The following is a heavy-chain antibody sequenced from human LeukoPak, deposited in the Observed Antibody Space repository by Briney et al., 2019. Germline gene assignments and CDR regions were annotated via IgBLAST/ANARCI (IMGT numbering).Heavy chain of an antibody. D-gene: IGHD2-15*01. Sequence: SVKVSCKASGGTFSSYAISWVRQAPGQGLEWMGGIIPIFGTANYAQKFQGRVTITADESTSTAYMELSSLRSEDTAVYYCARDTPDCSGGSCYESGWFDPWGQGTLVTVSS. CDR3: ARDTPDCSGGSCYESGWFDP. CDR1: GGTFSSYA. V-gene: IGHV1-69*13. CDR2: IIPIFGTA. J-gene: IGHJ5*02.